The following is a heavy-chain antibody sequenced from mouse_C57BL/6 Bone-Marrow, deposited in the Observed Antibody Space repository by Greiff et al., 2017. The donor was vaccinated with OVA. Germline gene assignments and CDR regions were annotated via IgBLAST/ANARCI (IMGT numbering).Heavy chain of an antibody. J-gene: IGHJ1*03. CDR2: IDPENGDT. CDR1: GFNIKDDY. D-gene: IGHD1-1*01. Sequence: VQLQQSGAELVRPGASVKLSCTASGFNIKDDYMHWVKQRPEQGLEWIGWIDPENGDTEYASKFQGKATITADTSSNTAYLQLSSLTSEDTAFYYCTRLLRYGYFDVWGTGTTVTVSS. V-gene: IGHV14-4*01. CDR3: TRLLRYGYFDV.